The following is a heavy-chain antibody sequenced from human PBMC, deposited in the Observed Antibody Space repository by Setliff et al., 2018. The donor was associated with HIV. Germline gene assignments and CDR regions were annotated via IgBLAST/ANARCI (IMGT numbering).Heavy chain of an antibody. J-gene: IGHJ2*01. CDR2: ISVYNGQT. Sequence: GASVKVSCKASGYTFRRFGITWVRQAPGQGLEWVGWISVYNGQTLYAQKVQDRITVTMDIPKDTAYMELRGLTPDDTAVYYCARGHHFYWYFDLWGPGTLVTVSS. CDR3: ARGHHFYWYFDL. V-gene: IGHV1-18*04. CDR1: GYTFRRFG.